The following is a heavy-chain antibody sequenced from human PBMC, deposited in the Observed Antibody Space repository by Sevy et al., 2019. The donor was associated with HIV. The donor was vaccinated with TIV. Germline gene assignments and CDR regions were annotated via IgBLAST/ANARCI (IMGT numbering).Heavy chain of an antibody. Sequence: GGSLRLSCAASGFNFRTHAMHWVRQPPGKGLEWVAVISSTGSHKYYANSVRGRFTISRDNSENTLSLQMNGLRLDATGLYYCAREAGYTTTWSPGNYWGLGTLVTVSS. J-gene: IGHJ4*02. CDR2: ISSTGSHK. V-gene: IGHV3-30-3*01. CDR3: AREAGYTTTWSPGNY. D-gene: IGHD5-12*01. CDR1: GFNFRTHA.